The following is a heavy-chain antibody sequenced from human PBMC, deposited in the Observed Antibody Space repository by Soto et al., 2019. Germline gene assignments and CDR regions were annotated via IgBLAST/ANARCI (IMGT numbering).Heavy chain of an antibody. CDR2: IVVGSGNT. CDR1: GFTFTSSA. V-gene: IGHV1-58*02. J-gene: IGHJ3*02. CDR3: AAFDCRITSRHMMAFDI. Sequence: SVKVSCKASGFTFTSSAMQWVRQARGQRLEWIGWIVVGSGNTNYAQKFQERVTITRDMSTSTAYMELSSLRSEDTAVYYCAAFDCRITSRHMMAFDIWGQGTMVTVSS. D-gene: IGHD2-2*02.